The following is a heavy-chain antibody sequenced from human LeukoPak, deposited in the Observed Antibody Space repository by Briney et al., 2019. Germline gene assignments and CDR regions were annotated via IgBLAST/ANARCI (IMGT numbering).Heavy chain of an antibody. D-gene: IGHD3-10*01. CDR3: ARGPRGRYYYYYYMDV. CDR1: GGTFSSYA. V-gene: IGHV1-69*06. Sequence: ASVKVSCKASGGTFSSYAISWVRQAPGQGLEWMGGIVPIFGTANYAQKFQGRVTIIADKSTSTAYMELSSLRSEDTAVYYCARGPRGRYYYYYYMDVWGKGTTVTVSS. J-gene: IGHJ6*03. CDR2: IVPIFGTA.